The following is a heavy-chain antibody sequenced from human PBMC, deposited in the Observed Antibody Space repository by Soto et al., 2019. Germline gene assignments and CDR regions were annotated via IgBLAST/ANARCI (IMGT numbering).Heavy chain of an antibody. D-gene: IGHD3-10*01. CDR3: ALLSASPGTYYFDY. V-gene: IGHV4-30-4*01. J-gene: IGHJ4*02. CDR1: GGSISTADYY. Sequence: QVQLQESGPGLVKPSQTLSLTCTVSGGSISTADYYWSWIRQPPGKALEWIGYIYYSGSTYYNPSLKSRLTMSVDTSKNQFSLKLTSVTAADTAVYYCALLSASPGTYYFDYWGQGTLVTVSS. CDR2: IYYSGST.